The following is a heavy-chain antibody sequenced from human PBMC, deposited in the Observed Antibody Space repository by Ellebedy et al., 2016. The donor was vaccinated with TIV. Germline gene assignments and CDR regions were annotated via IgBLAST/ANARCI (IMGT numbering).Heavy chain of an antibody. J-gene: IGHJ4*02. CDR3: ARAGGRHSTGSGFY. CDR2: IKADGSEA. D-gene: IGHD2-2*01. Sequence: GESLKISCAASGFTFSGYWMSWVRQAPGKGLEWVANIKADGSEAYYVDSVKGRFTISRDNAKNSLYLTMSNLRAEDTAVFYCARAGGRHSTGSGFYWGQGTRVTVST. CDR1: GFTFSGYW. V-gene: IGHV3-7*03.